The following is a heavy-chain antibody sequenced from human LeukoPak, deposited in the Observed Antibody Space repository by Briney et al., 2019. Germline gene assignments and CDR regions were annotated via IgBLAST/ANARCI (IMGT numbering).Heavy chain of an antibody. Sequence: SETLSLTCTVSGGSISSSSYYWGWIRQPPGKGLEWIVSIYYSGSTYYNPSLKSRVTISVDTSKNQFSLKLSSVSAADTAVYYCACLVVVVPAATYYFDYWGQGTLVTVSS. J-gene: IGHJ4*02. CDR2: IYYSGST. D-gene: IGHD2-2*01. CDR3: ACLVVVVPAATYYFDY. CDR1: GGSISSSSYY. V-gene: IGHV4-39*01.